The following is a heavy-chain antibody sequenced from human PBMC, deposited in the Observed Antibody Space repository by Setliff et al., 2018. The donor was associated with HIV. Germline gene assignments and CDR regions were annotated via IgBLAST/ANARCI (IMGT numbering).Heavy chain of an antibody. CDR1: GYTFTSYG. J-gene: IGHJ3*01. D-gene: IGHD3-22*01. CDR2: ISGYNGNT. V-gene: IGHV1-18*01. Sequence: ASVKVSCKASGYTFTSYGISWVRQAPGQGLEWMGWISGYNGNTNYAQKLQGRVTRTTDTSTSTAYRELRRLRSDDTAAYYCARDPFLAYYDDSGYPGGAFVLWCQGTMVAFSS. CDR3: ARDPFLAYYDDSGYPGGAFVL.